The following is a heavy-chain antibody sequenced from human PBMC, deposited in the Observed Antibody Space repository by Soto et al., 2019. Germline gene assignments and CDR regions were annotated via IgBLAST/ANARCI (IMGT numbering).Heavy chain of an antibody. D-gene: IGHD4-4*01. V-gene: IGHV4-61*01. Sequence: SETLSLTCTVSGGSVSSGSYYWSWIRQPPGKGLEWIGYIYYSGSTNYNPSLKSRVTISVDTSKNQFSLKLSSVTAADTAVYYCARDGVTHWFDPWRQGTLVTVPS. CDR3: ARDGVTHWFDP. CDR2: IYYSGST. J-gene: IGHJ5*02. CDR1: GGSVSSGSYY.